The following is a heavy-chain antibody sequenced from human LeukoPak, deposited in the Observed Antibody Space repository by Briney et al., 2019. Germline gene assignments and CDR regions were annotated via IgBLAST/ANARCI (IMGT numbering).Heavy chain of an antibody. V-gene: IGHV1-8*01. CDR1: GYTFTSYD. CDR2: MNPNSGNT. D-gene: IGHD2-15*01. Sequence: ASVTVSCKASGYTFTSYDINWVRQAPGQGLEWMGWMNPNSGNTDYAQKLQGRGTITRNTTISTAYMELSSLRSEDTAVYYCARGSPPSIYCSGGSCYSLPYYYGMDVWGQGTTVTVSS. CDR3: ARGSPPSIYCSGGSCYSLPYYYGMDV. J-gene: IGHJ6*02.